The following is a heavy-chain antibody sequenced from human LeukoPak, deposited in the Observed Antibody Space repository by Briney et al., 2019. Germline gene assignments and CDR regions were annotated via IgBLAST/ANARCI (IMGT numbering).Heavy chain of an antibody. J-gene: IGHJ4*02. Sequence: GGCLRLSCAASGFTLSSYAMSWDRQAPGKGLDWVSAISASGGSTSYADSVKGRFTISRDNSKNTLYLQMNSLRAVDTAVYYCASQTSGYSGYSSHYWGQGTLVTVSS. D-gene: IGHD5-12*01. V-gene: IGHV3-23*01. CDR2: ISASGGST. CDR1: GFTLSSYA. CDR3: ASQTSGYSGYSSHY.